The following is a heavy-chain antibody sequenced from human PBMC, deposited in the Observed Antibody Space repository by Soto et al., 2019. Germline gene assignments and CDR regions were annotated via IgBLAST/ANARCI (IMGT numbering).Heavy chain of an antibody. V-gene: IGHV3-66*01. D-gene: IGHD3-10*01. CDR3: TRDSSYYGAGRGVLDY. Sequence: GGSLRLSCVVSGVSVNDNYLSWVRQAPGKGLEWVSVIYSGGNTDYADSVRGRFTVSRDTSKNTLYLQMNRLRAEDTAVYYCTRDSSYYGAGRGVLDYWGQGTLVTVSS. CDR1: GVSVNDNY. CDR2: IYSGGNT. J-gene: IGHJ4*02.